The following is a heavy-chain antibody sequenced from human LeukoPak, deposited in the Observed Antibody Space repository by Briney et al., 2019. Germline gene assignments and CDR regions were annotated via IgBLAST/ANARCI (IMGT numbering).Heavy chain of an antibody. Sequence: ASVKVSCKASGGTFSSYAIRWVRQAPGQGLEWMGWMNPNSGNTGYAQKFQGRVTMTRNTSISTAYMELSSLRSEDTAVYYCARDLGDYWGQGTLVTVSS. V-gene: IGHV1-8*02. CDR1: GGTFSSYA. CDR2: MNPNSGNT. CDR3: ARDLGDY. J-gene: IGHJ4*02.